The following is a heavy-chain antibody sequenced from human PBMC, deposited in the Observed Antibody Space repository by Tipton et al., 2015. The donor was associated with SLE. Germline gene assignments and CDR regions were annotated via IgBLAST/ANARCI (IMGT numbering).Heavy chain of an antibody. D-gene: IGHD6-13*01. J-gene: IGHJ3*02. CDR2: INHSRST. V-gene: IGHV4-39*07. Sequence: TLSLTCTVSGGSISSSSYYWGWIRQPPGKGLEWIGEINHSRSTNYNPSLKSRVTISVDTSKNQFSLKLSSVTAADIAVYYCARVVAAAGTAFDIWGQGTMFTVSS. CDR3: ARVVAAAGTAFDI. CDR1: GGSISSSSYY.